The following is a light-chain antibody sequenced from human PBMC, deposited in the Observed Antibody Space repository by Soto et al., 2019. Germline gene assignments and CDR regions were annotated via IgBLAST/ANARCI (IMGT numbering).Light chain of an antibody. J-gene: IGLJ1*01. CDR2: EVS. CDR3: SSYTSSSTHNYV. CDR1: SSDVGGYNY. V-gene: IGLV2-14*01. Sequence: QSALTQPASVSGSPGQSITISCTGTSSDVGGYNYVSWYQQHPDKAPKLMIYEVSNRPSGVSNRFSGSKSGNTASLTISGLQAEDEADYYCSSYTSSSTHNYVFGTGTKLTVL.